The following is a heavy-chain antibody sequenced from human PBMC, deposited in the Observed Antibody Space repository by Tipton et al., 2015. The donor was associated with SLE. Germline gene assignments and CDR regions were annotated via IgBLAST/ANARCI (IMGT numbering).Heavy chain of an antibody. V-gene: IGHV3-7*03. CDR3: ARDSNYYDSNVYYDTLDM. CDR2: IKQDGSEK. J-gene: IGHJ3*02. D-gene: IGHD3-22*01. CDR1: GFTFSSYW. Sequence: SLRLSCAASGFTFSSYWMSWVRQAPGKGLEWVANIKQDGSEKYYVDSVKGRFTISRDNAKNSLYLQMNSLRAEDTAVYYCARDSNYYDSNVYYDTLDMWGQGTMVTVSS.